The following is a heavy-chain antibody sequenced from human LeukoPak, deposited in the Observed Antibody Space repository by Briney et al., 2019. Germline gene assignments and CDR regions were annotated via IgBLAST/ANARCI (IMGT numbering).Heavy chain of an antibody. CDR2: IYTSGST. V-gene: IGHV4-61*02. J-gene: IGHJ2*01. CDR3: ARRPPNMKAAPGFDL. D-gene: IGHD6-25*01. CDR1: GGSISSGSYY. Sequence: PSETLSLTCTVSGGSISSGSYYWSWIRQPAGKGLEWIGRIYTSGSTNYSPSLKSRVTISVDTSKSQFSLTLSSVTVADTAVYYCARRPPNMKAAPGFDLWGRGTLVIVSS.